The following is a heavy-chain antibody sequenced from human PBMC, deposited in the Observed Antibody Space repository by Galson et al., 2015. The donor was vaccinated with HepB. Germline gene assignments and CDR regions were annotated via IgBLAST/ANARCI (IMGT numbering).Heavy chain of an antibody. V-gene: IGHV1-69*13. CDR3: ARDPSGYYDSSGYYSYNHYFIDV. CDR2: ILPSFGAP. J-gene: IGHJ6*02. CDR1: GGTFTNYA. Sequence: SVKVSCKAPGGTFTNYAMTWVRQAPGQGLEWMGRILPSFGAPKYAQKFQGRLTITADELTSTVYMELSSLRSEDTAIYYCARDPSGYYDSSGYYSYNHYFIDVWGQGTMVTVSS. D-gene: IGHD3-22*01.